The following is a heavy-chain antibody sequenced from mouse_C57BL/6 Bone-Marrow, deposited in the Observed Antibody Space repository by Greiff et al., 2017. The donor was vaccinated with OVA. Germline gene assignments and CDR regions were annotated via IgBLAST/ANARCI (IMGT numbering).Heavy chain of an antibody. CDR2: INPGSGGT. CDR3: ARRAVVAHFDY. CDR1: GYAFTNYL. J-gene: IGHJ2*01. Sequence: QVQLKESGAELVRPGTSVKVSCKASGYAFTNYLIEWVKQRPGQGLEWIGVINPGSGGTNYNEKFKGKATLTADKSSSTAYMQLSSLTSEDSAVYFCARRAVVAHFDYWGQGTTLTVSS. D-gene: IGHD1-1*01. V-gene: IGHV1-54*01.